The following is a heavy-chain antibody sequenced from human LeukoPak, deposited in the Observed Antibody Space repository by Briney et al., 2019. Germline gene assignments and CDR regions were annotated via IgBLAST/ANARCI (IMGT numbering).Heavy chain of an antibody. CDR3: ARDRAYYYDSSGYYYFDH. CDR1: GFTFSSYS. D-gene: IGHD3-22*01. CDR2: ISGSGGST. Sequence: GGSLRLSCAASGFTFSSYSMSWVRQAPGKGLEWVSAISGSGGSTYYANSVKGRLTISRDNSKNTLYLQMDSLRAEDTAVYYCARDRAYYYDSSGYYYFDHWGQGTLVTVSS. J-gene: IGHJ4*02. V-gene: IGHV3-23*01.